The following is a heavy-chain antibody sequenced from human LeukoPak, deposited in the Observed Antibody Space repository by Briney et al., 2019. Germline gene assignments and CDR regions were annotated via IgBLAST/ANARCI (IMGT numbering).Heavy chain of an antibody. CDR3: ATALAVAVPGGGFQH. CDR1: GYTFTSYG. J-gene: IGHJ1*01. V-gene: IGHV1-18*01. Sequence: GASVKVSCKASGYTFTSYGISWVRQAPGQGLEWMGWISAYNGNTNYAQKLQGRVTMTTDTSTSTAYMELRSLRSDDTAVYYCATALAVAVPGGGFQHWGQGTLVTVSS. CDR2: ISAYNGNT. D-gene: IGHD6-19*01.